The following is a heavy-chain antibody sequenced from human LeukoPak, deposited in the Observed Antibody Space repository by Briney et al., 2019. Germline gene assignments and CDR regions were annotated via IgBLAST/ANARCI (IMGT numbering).Heavy chain of an antibody. Sequence: PGRSLRLSCAASGFTFSSYAMHWVRQAPGKGLEWVALISYDGSNKYYADSVKARFIISRDNAKNSLYLQMNSLRAEDTAVYYCARDPYSGSYGADYYYYMDVWGKGTTVTISS. D-gene: IGHD1-26*01. CDR3: ARDPYSGSYGADYYYYMDV. CDR2: ISYDGSNK. V-gene: IGHV3-30*04. J-gene: IGHJ6*03. CDR1: GFTFSSYA.